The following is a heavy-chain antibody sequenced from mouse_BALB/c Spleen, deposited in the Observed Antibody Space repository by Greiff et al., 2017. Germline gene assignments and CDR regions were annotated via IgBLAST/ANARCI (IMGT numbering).Heavy chain of an antibody. CDR2: ISSGGSYT. V-gene: IGHV5-6-4*01. CDR1: GFTFSSYT. CDR3: TRDSTVVDYAMDY. J-gene: IGHJ4*01. Sequence: EVQLVESGGGLVKPGGSLKLSCAASGFTFSSYTMSWVRQTPEKRLEWVATISSGGSYTYYPDSVKGRFTISRDNAKNTLYLQMSSLKSEDTAMYYCTRDSTVVDYAMDYWGQGTSVTVSS. D-gene: IGHD1-1*01.